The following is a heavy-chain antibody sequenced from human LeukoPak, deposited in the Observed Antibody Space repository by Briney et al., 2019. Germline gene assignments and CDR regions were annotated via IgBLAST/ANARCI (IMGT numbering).Heavy chain of an antibody. CDR3: AAVVEMATMVDY. CDR1: GFTFTSSA. D-gene: IGHD5-24*01. V-gene: IGHV1-58*02. Sequence: SVKVSCKASGFTFTSSAMQWVRQARGQRLEWIGWIVVGSGNTNYAQKFQERVTITRDMSTSTVYMELSSLRSEDTAVYYCAAVVEMATMVDYWGQGTLVTVSS. CDR2: IVVGSGNT. J-gene: IGHJ4*02.